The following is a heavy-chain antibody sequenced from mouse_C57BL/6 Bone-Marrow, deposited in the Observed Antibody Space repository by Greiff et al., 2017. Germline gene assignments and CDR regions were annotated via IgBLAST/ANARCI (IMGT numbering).Heavy chain of an antibody. CDR2: IYPGSGST. J-gene: IGHJ3*01. CDR3: ATGVLCYGWFAY. Sequence: QVQLQQSGAELVKPGASVKMSCKASGYTFTSYWITWVKQRPGQGLEWIGDIYPGSGSTNYNEKFKSKATLTVDTSSSTAYMQLSSLTSEDSAVYYCATGVLCYGWFAYWGQGTLVTVSA. V-gene: IGHV1-55*01. CDR1: GYTFTSYW. D-gene: IGHD1-1*01.